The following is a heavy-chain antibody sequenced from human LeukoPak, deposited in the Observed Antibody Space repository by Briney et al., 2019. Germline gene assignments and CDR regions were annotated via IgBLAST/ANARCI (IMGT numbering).Heavy chain of an antibody. V-gene: IGHV4-31*03. CDR3: ATYSNYEDYYYYMDV. J-gene: IGHJ6*03. CDR1: GGSISSGGYY. Sequence: SETLSLTCTVSGGSISSGGYYWSWIRQHPGKGLEWIGYIYYGGSTYYNPSLKSRVTISVDTSKNQFSLKLSSVTAADTAVYYCATYSNYEDYYYYMDVWGKGTTVTVSS. D-gene: IGHD4-11*01. CDR2: IYYGGST.